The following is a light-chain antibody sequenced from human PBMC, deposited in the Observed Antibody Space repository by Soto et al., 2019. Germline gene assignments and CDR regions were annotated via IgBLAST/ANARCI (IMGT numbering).Light chain of an antibody. Sequence: DIHMTQSPSSLSASVGDRVTITCRASQSISSYLNWYQQKPGKAHKLLIYAASSLQSGVASRFSGSGSGTDFTLTISSLQPEDFATYYCQQSYSTFFGQGTKLEIK. CDR2: AAS. V-gene: IGKV1-39*01. J-gene: IGKJ2*01. CDR3: QQSYSTF. CDR1: QSISSY.